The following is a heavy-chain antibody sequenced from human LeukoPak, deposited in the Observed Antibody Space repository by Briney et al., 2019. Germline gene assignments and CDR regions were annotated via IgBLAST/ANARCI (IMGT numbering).Heavy chain of an antibody. Sequence: PSETLSLTCTVSGGSISSGDYYWSWIRQLPGKGLEWIAYIYYSGTICYNPSLKSRLTISTDTSNNQFSLNLSSVTAADTAVYYCATNNLHGGGFFDYWGQGTLVTVSS. CDR3: ATNNLHGGGFFDY. CDR1: GGSISSGDYY. J-gene: IGHJ4*02. CDR2: IYYSGTI. V-gene: IGHV4-31*03. D-gene: IGHD1/OR15-1a*01.